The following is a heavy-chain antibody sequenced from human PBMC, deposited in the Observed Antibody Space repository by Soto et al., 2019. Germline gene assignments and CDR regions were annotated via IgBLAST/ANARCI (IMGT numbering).Heavy chain of an antibody. CDR1: GFTFSDYY. Sequence: GGSLRLSCAASGFTFSDYYMSWIRQAPGKGLEWVSYISSSGSTIYYADSVKGRFTISRDNAKNSLYLQMNSLRAEDTAVYYCARARHTINCSSTSCYGGYYYYYMDVWGKGTTVTVSS. CDR3: ARARHTINCSSTSCYGGYYYYYMDV. CDR2: ISSSGSTI. V-gene: IGHV3-11*01. J-gene: IGHJ6*03. D-gene: IGHD2-2*01.